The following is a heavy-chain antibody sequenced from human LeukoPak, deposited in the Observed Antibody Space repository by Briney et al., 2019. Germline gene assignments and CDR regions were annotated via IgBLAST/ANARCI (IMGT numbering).Heavy chain of an antibody. J-gene: IGHJ4*02. CDR2: IYYSGST. D-gene: IGHD2-15*01. CDR1: GGSISSYY. Sequence: PSETLSLTCTVSGGSISSYYWSWIRQPPGKGLEWIGYIYYSGSTNYNPSLKSRVTISVDTSKNQFSLKLSSVTAADTAVYYCARDRSGRAHFDYWGQGTLVTVSS. V-gene: IGHV4-59*01. CDR3: ARDRSGRAHFDY.